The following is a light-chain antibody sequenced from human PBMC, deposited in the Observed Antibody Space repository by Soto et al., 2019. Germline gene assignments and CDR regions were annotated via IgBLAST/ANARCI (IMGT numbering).Light chain of an antibody. CDR1: SSDIGAGYD. V-gene: IGLV1-40*01. CDR2: GNS. Sequence: QSVVTQPPSVSGAPGQRVTISCTGSSSDIGAGYDVHWYQQLPGTAPKLLIYGNSNRPSGVPDRFSGSKSGTSASLAITGLQAEDEAEYYCQSYDSSLSGWVVFGGGTKVTVL. J-gene: IGLJ2*01. CDR3: QSYDSSLSGWVV.